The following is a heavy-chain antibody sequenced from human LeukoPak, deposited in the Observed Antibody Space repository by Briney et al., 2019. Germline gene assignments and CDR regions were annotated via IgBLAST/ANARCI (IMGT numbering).Heavy chain of an antibody. CDR3: ARDPHVLRFYYMDV. CDR1: GYTFTSNG. J-gene: IGHJ6*03. CDR2: IIPIFGTA. V-gene: IGHV1-69*13. D-gene: IGHD3-3*01. Sequence: SVKVSCKASGYTFTSNGVSWVRQAPGQGLEWMGGIIPIFGTANYAQKFQGRVTITADESTSTAYMELSSLRSEDTAVYYCARDPHVLRFYYMDVWGKGTTVTVSS.